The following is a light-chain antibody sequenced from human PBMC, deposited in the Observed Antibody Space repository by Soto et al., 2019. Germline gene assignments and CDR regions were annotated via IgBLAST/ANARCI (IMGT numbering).Light chain of an antibody. CDR1: SSNIGAGYD. V-gene: IGLV1-40*01. J-gene: IGLJ2*01. Sequence: QSVLTQPPSVSGAPGQRVTISCTGSSSNIGAGYDVHWYQQLPGTAPKLLIYGNSNRPSGVPDRFSGSKSGASAALAITGLQAEDEADYDCQSYGSSVGGVFGGGTQLTVL. CDR2: GNS. CDR3: QSYGSSVGGV.